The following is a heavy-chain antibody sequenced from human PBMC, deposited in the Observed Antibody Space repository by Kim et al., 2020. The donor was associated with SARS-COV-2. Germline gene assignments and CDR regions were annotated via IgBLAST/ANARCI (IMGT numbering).Heavy chain of an antibody. CDR1: GGSISSSSYY. D-gene: IGHD3-16*01. CDR3: ARAHPPYTAGIDY. V-gene: IGHV4-39*07. CDR2: IYYSGST. J-gene: IGHJ4*02. Sequence: SETLSLTCTVSGGSISSSSYYWGWIRQPPGKGLEWIGSIYYSGSTYYNPSLKSRVTISVDTSKNQFSLKLSSVTAADTAVYYCARAHPPYTAGIDYWGQGTLVTVSS.